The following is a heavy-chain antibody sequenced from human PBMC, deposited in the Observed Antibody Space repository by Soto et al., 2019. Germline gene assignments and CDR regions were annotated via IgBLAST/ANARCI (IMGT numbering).Heavy chain of an antibody. CDR2: IYSGGST. D-gene: IGHD2-2*02. Sequence: SLRLSCAASGFSVSSNYMSWVRQAPGKGLEWVSVIYSGGSTDYADSVKGRFTISRDNAKNSVSLQMNSLRAEDTAVYYCAREYTAWPLAYGLDVWGQGTTVTVSS. CDR3: AREYTAWPLAYGLDV. CDR1: GFSVSSNY. J-gene: IGHJ6*02. V-gene: IGHV3-53*01.